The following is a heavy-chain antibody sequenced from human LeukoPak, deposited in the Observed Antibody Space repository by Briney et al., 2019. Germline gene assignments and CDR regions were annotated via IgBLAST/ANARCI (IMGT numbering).Heavy chain of an antibody. J-gene: IGHJ4*02. CDR3: ARDHVPGSNGYYYSDY. CDR1: GFTFSSYW. D-gene: IGHD3-22*01. V-gene: IGHV3-7*01. Sequence: GGSLRLSCAASGFTFSSYWMSWVRQAPGKGLEWVANIKQDGSEKYYVDSVKCRFTSSRDNAKNSLDLQMNSLRAEDTVVYYCARDHVPGSNGYYYSDYWGQGTLVAVSS. CDR2: IKQDGSEK.